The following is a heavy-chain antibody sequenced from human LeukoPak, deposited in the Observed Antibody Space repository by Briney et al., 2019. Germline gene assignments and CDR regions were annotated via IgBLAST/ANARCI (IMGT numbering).Heavy chain of an antibody. D-gene: IGHD3-10*01. CDR2: IYTSGST. J-gene: IGHJ4*02. V-gene: IGHV4-4*07. CDR3: ARGLTMVRGVILHYFDY. CDR1: VGPISIHY. Sequence: PSETLSPPCTVSVGPISIHYGSGIRRPPGRALEGIGRIYTSGSTNYNPSLKSRVTMSVDTSKNQFSLKLSSVTAADTAVYYCARGLTMVRGVILHYFDYWGQGTLVTVSS.